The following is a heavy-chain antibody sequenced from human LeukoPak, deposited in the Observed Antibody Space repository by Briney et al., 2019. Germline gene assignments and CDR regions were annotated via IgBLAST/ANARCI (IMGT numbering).Heavy chain of an antibody. CDR2: ISAYNGNT. CDR3: ASALPIYSSDWGFFDY. Sequence: ASVKVSCNASGYTFTSYGISWVRQAPGQGLEWMGWISAYNGNTNYAQKLQGSVTMTTDTSTSTAYMELRSLRSDDTAVYYCASALPIYSSDWGFFDYWGQGTLVTVSS. J-gene: IGHJ4*02. CDR1: GYTFTSYG. D-gene: IGHD6-19*01. V-gene: IGHV1-18*01.